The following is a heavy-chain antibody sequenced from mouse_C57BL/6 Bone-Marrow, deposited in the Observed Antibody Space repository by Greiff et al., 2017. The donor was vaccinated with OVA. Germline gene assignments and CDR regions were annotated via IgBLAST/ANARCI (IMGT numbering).Heavy chain of an antibody. D-gene: IGHD2-3*01. V-gene: IGHV5-4*01. Sequence: EVKVVESGGGLVKPGGSLKLSCAASGFTFSSYAMSWVRQTPETRLEWVATISDGGSYTYYPDNVKGRFTISRDNAKNNLYLQMSHLKSEDTAMYYCARDDGYYKGYYFDYWGQGTTLTVSS. CDR1: GFTFSSYA. CDR3: ARDDGYYKGYYFDY. CDR2: ISDGGSYT. J-gene: IGHJ2*01.